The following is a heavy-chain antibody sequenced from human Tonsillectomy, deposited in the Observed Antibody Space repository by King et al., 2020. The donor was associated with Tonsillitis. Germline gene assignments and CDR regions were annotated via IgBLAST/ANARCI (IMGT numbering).Heavy chain of an antibody. V-gene: IGHV1-69*12. CDR2: IIPIFGTA. CDR1: GGTFSNSA. Sequence: QLVQSGAEVKKPGSSVKVSCKASGGTFSNSAVSWVRQAPGQGLEWMGGIIPIFGTANYAQKFQGRVTLTADESTSTAYMDLSSLRSEDTAVYYCATGVIYTAREYYYYMDVWGKGTTVTVSS. CDR3: ATGVIYTAREYYYYMDV. D-gene: IGHD5-18*01. J-gene: IGHJ6*03.